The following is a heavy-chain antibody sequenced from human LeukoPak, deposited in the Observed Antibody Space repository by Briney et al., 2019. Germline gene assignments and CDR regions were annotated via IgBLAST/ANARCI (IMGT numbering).Heavy chain of an antibody. CDR3: ARYGVRGPNAAFDI. D-gene: IGHD3-10*01. CDR1: GFTFSSYG. J-gene: IGHJ3*02. V-gene: IGHV3-33*01. Sequence: GGSLRLSCAASGFTFSSYGMHWVRQAPGKGLEWVAVIWYDGSNKYYADSVKGRFTISRDNSKNTLYLQMNSLRAEDTAVYYCARYGVRGPNAAFDIWGQGTMVTVSS. CDR2: IWYDGSNK.